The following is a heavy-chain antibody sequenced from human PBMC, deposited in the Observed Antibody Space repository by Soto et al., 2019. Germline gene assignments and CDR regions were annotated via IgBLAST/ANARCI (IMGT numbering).Heavy chain of an antibody. CDR1: GYTFTSYD. D-gene: IGHD5-18*01. CDR3: ARNTLRRIQLWPTRYYYYGMDV. CDR2: MNPNSGNT. J-gene: IGHJ6*02. V-gene: IGHV1-8*01. Sequence: ASVKVSCKASGYTFTSYDINWVRQATGQGLEWMGWMNPNSGNTGYAQKFQGRVTMTRNTSISTAYMELSSLGSEDTAVYYCARNTLRRIQLWPTRYYYYGMDVWGQGTTVTVSS.